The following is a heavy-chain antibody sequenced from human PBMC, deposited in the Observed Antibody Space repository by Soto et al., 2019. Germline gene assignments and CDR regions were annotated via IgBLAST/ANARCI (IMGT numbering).Heavy chain of an antibody. CDR3: AKGGSGYSRSYWYFDL. CDR1: GFTFSSYA. J-gene: IGHJ2*01. CDR2: ISGSGGST. Sequence: EVQLLESGGGLVQPGGSLRLSCAASGFTFSSYAMSWVRQAPGKGLEWVSAISGSGGSTYYADSVKGRFTIPRDNSKNTLYLQMNSLRAEDTAVYYCAKGGSGYSRSYWYFDLWGRGTLVTVSS. V-gene: IGHV3-23*01. D-gene: IGHD3-3*01.